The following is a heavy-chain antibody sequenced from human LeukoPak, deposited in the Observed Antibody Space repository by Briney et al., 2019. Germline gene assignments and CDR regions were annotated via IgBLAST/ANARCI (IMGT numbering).Heavy chain of an antibody. CDR2: IRYDGGIK. Sequence: GGSLRPSCAASGFTFSSSGMHWVRQAPGKGLEWVAYIRYDGGIKHHADSVKGRFTVSRDNSENTLYLQMNSLRPEDTAVYYCTKPANGTARERFEYWGQGTLVTVSS. J-gene: IGHJ4*02. CDR1: GFTFSSSG. V-gene: IGHV3-30*02. D-gene: IGHD2-8*01. CDR3: TKPANGTARERFEY.